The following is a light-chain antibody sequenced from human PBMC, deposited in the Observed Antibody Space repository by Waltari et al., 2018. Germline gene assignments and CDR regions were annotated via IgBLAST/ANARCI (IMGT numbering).Light chain of an antibody. V-gene: IGKV1-39*01. CDR3: QQSRDTPRT. CDR2: DTF. J-gene: IGKJ1*01. Sequence: DIRLHLSPSSLSASAGDRVAITCRASQSIRSFLNWYQQKPGKAPKLLIYDTFKLESGVPPRFSGSRSGTDFTLTINSLQPDDFATYYCQQSRDTPRTFGQGTKVEIK. CDR1: QSIRSF.